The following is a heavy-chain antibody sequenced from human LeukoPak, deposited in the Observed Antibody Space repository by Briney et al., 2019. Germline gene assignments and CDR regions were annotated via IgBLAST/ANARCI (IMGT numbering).Heavy chain of an antibody. V-gene: IGHV4-39*01. CDR3: ARLHPRSPLYSYGYNYYYYMDV. J-gene: IGHJ6*03. Sequence: PSETLSLTCTVSGGSISSSSYYWGWIRQPPGKGLEWIGSIYYSGSTYYNPSLKSRVTISVDTSKNQFSLKLSSVTAADTAVYYCARLHPRSPLYSYGYNYYYYMDVWGKGTTVTVSS. CDR2: IYYSGST. D-gene: IGHD5-18*01. CDR1: GGSISSSSYY.